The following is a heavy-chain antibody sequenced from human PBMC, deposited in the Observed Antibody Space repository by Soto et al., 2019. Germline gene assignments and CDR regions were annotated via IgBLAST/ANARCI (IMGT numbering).Heavy chain of an antibody. CDR3: ARHDDGNYYFDL. J-gene: IGHJ2*01. V-gene: IGHV5-51*01. D-gene: IGHD1-7*01. CDR2: IYPADSDT. CDR1: SFTTYW. Sequence: EVQLVQSGPEVKKPGESLKISCEGYSFTTYWIGWVRQMPGKGLEWMGIIYPADSDTRYSPSFQGQVTISADKSISTAYLQWSSLKASDTAIYYCARHDDGNYYFDLWGRGTLVTVSS.